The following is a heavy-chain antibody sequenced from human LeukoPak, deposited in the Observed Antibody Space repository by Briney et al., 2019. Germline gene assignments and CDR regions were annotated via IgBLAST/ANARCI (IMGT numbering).Heavy chain of an antibody. CDR1: GFSVSNKY. CDR3: ARATDTSGYFDDY. J-gene: IGHJ4*02. CDR2: IYGGGGT. V-gene: IGHV3-53*01. Sequence: GGSLRLSCAASGFSVSNKYMSWVRQAPGKGLEWVSGIYGGGGTYYADSVKGRFTISRDNSKNTLYLQMNSLRAEDTAVYYCARATDTSGYFDDYWGQGTLVTVSS. D-gene: IGHD3-22*01.